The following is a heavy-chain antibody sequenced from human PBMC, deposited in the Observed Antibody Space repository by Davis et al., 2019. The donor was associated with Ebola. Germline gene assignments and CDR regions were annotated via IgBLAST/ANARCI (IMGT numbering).Heavy chain of an antibody. CDR2: LGLSADT. D-gene: IGHD6-19*01. J-gene: IGHJ3*01. CDR3: AKDTSNVWFDV. CDR1: GFIFSSYV. Sequence: GGSLRLSCAASGFIFSSYVMSWVRQAPGKGLEWVSTLGLSADTYYADSVKGRFTISRDNSKNTLYLQMNSLRVEDTAIYYCAKDTSNVWFDVWGQGKMVTVSS. V-gene: IGHV3-23*01.